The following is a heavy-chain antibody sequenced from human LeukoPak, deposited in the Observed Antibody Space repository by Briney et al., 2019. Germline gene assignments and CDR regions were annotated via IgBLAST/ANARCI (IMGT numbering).Heavy chain of an antibody. D-gene: IGHD4-11*01. CDR2: ISGSSSSK. CDR1: GFIFSSYT. V-gene: IGHV3-21*01. J-gene: IGHJ6*02. Sequence: GGSLRLSCAASGFIFSSYTMNWVRLAPGKGLEWVSCISGSSSSKHYADSVKGRFTISRDDAKNSLSLQMNSLRAEDTAVYYCARDTVTKCTIDVWGQGTTVIVSS. CDR3: ARDTVTKCTIDV.